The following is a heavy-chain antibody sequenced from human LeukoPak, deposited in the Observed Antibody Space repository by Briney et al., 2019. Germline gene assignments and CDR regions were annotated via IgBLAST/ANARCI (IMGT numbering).Heavy chain of an antibody. D-gene: IGHD6-6*01. CDR2: ISSSGST. CDR3: ARCSSSRSFDY. Sequence: TTSETLSLTCAVSGDSISSGDYYWSWIRQPAGKGLEWIGRISSSGSTNYNPSLKSRVTISVDTSKNQFSLKLSSVTAADTAVYYCARCSSSRSFDYWGQGTLVTVSS. CDR1: GDSISSGDYY. J-gene: IGHJ4*02. V-gene: IGHV4-61*02.